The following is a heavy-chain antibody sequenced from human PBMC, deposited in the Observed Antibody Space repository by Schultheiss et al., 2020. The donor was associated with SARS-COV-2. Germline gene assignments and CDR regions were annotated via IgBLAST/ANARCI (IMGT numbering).Heavy chain of an antibody. Sequence: SCKASGYTFTDYYVHWVRQAPGQGLEWMGWINPKSGGTKYAQKFQGRVTMTRNTSISTAYMELSSLRSEDTAVYYCARGKRGYSYGYYYYYGMDVWGQGTTVTVSS. V-gene: IGHV1-2*02. CDR1: GYTFTDYY. CDR3: ARGKRGYSYGYYYYYGMDV. J-gene: IGHJ6*02. CDR2: INPKSGGT. D-gene: IGHD5-18*01.